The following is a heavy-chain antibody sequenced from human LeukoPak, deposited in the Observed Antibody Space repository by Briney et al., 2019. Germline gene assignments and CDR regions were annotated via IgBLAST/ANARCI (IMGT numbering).Heavy chain of an antibody. J-gene: IGHJ5*02. CDR3: ARCHYDSSGYMDWFDP. CDR2: MNPNSGNT. CDR1: GYTFTSYD. Sequence: GASVKVSCKASGYTFTSYDINWVRQATGQGLEWMGWMNPNSGNTGYAQKFQGRVTMTRNTSISTAYMELSSLRSEDTAVYYCARCHYDSSGYMDWFDPWGQGTLVTVSS. D-gene: IGHD3-22*01. V-gene: IGHV1-8*01.